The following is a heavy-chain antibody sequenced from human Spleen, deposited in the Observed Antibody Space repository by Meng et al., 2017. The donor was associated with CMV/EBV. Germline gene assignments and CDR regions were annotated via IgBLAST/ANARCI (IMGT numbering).Heavy chain of an antibody. J-gene: IGHJ6*02. CDR2: IYYTGVT. CDR3: ARNMAV. Sequence: SETLSLTCTVSGGSVSSDSYYWHWIRQPPGKGLEWIGNIYYTGVTNYNPSLESRVTISVDTSKNHFSLKLRSVTAADTVVYYCARNMAVWGQGTTVTVSS. V-gene: IGHV4-61*03. CDR1: GGSVSSDSYY.